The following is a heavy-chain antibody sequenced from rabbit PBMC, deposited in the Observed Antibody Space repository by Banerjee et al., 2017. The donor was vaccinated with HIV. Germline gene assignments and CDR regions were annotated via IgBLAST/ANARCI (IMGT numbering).Heavy chain of an antibody. CDR1: GFTLSSSDY. CDR3: ARIYTVTSNGFNL. V-gene: IGHV1S40*01. CDR2: IVGGSSGNT. Sequence: QSLEESGGGLVQPEGSLTLTCKASGFTLSSSDYMCWVRQAPGKGLEWIACIVGGSSGNTWYASWAKGRFTISKTSSTTVTLQMTSLTAADTATYFCARIYTVTSNGFNLWGPGTLVTVS. D-gene: IGHD1-1*01. J-gene: IGHJ4*01.